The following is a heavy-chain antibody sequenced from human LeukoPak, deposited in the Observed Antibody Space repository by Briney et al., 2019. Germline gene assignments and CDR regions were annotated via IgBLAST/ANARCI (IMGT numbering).Heavy chain of an antibody. CDR3: AKEGPCGSGSSFDH. CDR2: IKQDGSEK. V-gene: IGHV3-7*01. D-gene: IGHD3-10*01. CDR1: GFTFSSYW. Sequence: GGSLRLSCAASGFTFSSYWMSWVRQAPGKGLEWVANIKQDGSEKYYVDSVKGRFTISRDNDKNSLYLQMDSLRAEDSAVYYCAKEGPCGSGSSFDHWGQGTLVTVSS. J-gene: IGHJ4*02.